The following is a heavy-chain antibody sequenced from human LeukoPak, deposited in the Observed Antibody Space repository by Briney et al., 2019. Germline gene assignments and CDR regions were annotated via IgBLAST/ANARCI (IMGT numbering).Heavy chain of an antibody. CDR3: AKDEDFQNWFDP. J-gene: IGHJ5*02. CDR2: ISGSGGST. Sequence: PGGSLRLSCAASGFTFSDYYMSWIRQAPGKGLEWVSAISGSGGSTYYADSVKGRFTISRDNSKNTLYLQMNSLRAEDTAVYYCAKDEDFQNWFDPWGQGTLVTVSS. CDR1: GFTFSDYY. D-gene: IGHD3-3*01. V-gene: IGHV3-23*01.